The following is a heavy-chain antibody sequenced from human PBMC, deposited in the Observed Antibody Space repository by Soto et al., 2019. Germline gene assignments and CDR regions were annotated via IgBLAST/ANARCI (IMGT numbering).Heavy chain of an antibody. CDR1: GFTFTAYG. D-gene: IGHD2-2*01. CDR3: AREPTIEMRAHSSFAY. V-gene: IGHV1-18*01. Sequence: ASVKVSCKASGFTFTAYGLAWRRQAPGQRPEWLGWVSTKDADTNDGLKLQGRVTMTYDRDTTTAYMELRSLTSEDTAVDYCAREPTIEMRAHSSFAYWG. CDR2: VSTKDADT. J-gene: IGHJ4*01.